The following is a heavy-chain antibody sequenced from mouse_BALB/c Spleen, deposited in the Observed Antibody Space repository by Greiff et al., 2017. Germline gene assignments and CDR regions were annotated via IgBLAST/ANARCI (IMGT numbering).Heavy chain of an antibody. CDR3: ARSEGYGNSHYYAMDD. CDR1: GFSLTSYG. Sequence: VQLQESGPGLVQPSQCLSIPCPVSGFSLTSYGVHWVRQSPGKGLEWLGVIWSGGSTDYNAAFISRLSLSKDNSTSQVFFKMHSLQANDTAIYYCARSEGYGNSHYYAMDDWGQGTSVTVSS. V-gene: IGHV2-2*02. CDR2: IWSGGST. D-gene: IGHD2-1*01. J-gene: IGHJ4*01.